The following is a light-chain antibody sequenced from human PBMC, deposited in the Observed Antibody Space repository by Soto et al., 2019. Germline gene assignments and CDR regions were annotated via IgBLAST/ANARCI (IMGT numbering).Light chain of an antibody. V-gene: IGLV2-14*01. Sequence: QSVLTQPASVSGSPGQSITISCTGTYTDVGGYNRVSWYQHHAGKGPKMLIFEVDNRPSGISDRFSGSKSGDTASLTISGLQPEDEADYYCMSFIASTTTHWVLGGGTKLTVL. CDR3: MSFIASTTTHWV. J-gene: IGLJ3*02. CDR1: YTDVGGYNR. CDR2: EVD.